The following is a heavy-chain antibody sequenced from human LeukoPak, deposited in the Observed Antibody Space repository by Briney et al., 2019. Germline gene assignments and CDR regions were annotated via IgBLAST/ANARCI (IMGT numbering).Heavy chain of an antibody. Sequence: ASVKVSCKASGYTFTSYPMHWVRQAPGQRLEWMGWINAGNGNTKYSQKFQGRVTITRDTSASTAYMELSSLRSEDTAVYYCARSSKGKDYYYGMDVWGQGTTVTVSS. CDR3: ARSSKGKDYYYGMDV. CDR1: GYTFTSYP. D-gene: IGHD6-13*01. V-gene: IGHV1-3*01. J-gene: IGHJ6*02. CDR2: INAGNGNT.